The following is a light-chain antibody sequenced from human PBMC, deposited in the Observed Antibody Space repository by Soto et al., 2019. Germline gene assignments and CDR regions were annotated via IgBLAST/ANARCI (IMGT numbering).Light chain of an antibody. CDR1: QGISSY. Sequence: IQLTQSPSSLSASVGDRVTITCRASQGISSYLAWYQQKPGKAPKLLIYAASTLQSGVPSRFSGSGSGTDFTLTISSLQPEDFATYYCQQYDNLLPMYTFGQGTKLEIK. CDR2: AAS. V-gene: IGKV1-9*01. CDR3: QQYDNLLPMYT. J-gene: IGKJ2*01.